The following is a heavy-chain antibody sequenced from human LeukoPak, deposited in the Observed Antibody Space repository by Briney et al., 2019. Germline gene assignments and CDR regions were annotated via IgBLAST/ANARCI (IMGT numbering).Heavy chain of an antibody. CDR2: ISYDGSNK. CDR3: ARAGGGDCSSTSCSPTRLHAFDI. V-gene: IGHV3-30-3*01. Sequence: GGSLRLSCAASGFTFSSYAMHWVRQAPGKGLEWVAVISYDGSNKYYADSVKGRFTISRDNSKNTLYLQMNSLRAEDTAVYYCARAGGGDCSSTSCSPTRLHAFDIWGQGTMVTVSS. D-gene: IGHD2-2*01. J-gene: IGHJ3*02. CDR1: GFTFSSYA.